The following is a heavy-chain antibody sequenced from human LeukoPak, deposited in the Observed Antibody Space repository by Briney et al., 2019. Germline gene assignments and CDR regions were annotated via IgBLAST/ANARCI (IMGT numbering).Heavy chain of an antibody. D-gene: IGHD3-10*01. J-gene: IGHJ4*02. CDR3: AYYGSGSYYSPFDY. CDR1: GGTFSSCA. V-gene: IGHV1-69*01. Sequence: SVKVSCKASGGTFSSCAISWVRQAPGQGLEWMGGIIPIFGTANYAQKFQGRVTITADESTSTAYMELSSLRSEDTAVYYCAYYGSGSYYSPFDYWGQGTLVTVSS. CDR2: IIPIFGTA.